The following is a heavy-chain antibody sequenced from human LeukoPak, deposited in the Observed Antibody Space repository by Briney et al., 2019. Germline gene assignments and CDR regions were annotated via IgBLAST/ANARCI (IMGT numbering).Heavy chain of an antibody. V-gene: IGHV1-69*04. CDR1: GGTFSSYA. CDR2: IIPILGIA. J-gene: IGHJ4*02. CDR3: ARAFYPYSSSWHRDFDY. D-gene: IGHD6-13*01. Sequence: SVKVSCKASGGTFSSYAISWVRQAPGQGLEWMGRIIPILGIANYAQKFQGRVTITADKSTSTAYMELSSLRSEDTAVYYCARAFYPYSSSWHRDFDYWGQGTLVTVSS.